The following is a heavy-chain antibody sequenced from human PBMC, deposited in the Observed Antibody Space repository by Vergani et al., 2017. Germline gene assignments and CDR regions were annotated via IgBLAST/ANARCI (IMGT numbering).Heavy chain of an antibody. CDR1: GFTFSSYW. CDR3: ARSVESAAFDV. CDR2: IKQDGSEK. J-gene: IGHJ3*01. Sequence: EVQLVDSGGGLVQPGGSLRLSCAASGFTFSSYWMTWVRQAPGKGLEWVANIKQDGSEKYYVDSVKGRFTISRDNAKNSLYLQMNSLRAEDTAIYYCARSVESAAFDVWGQGTMVTVSS. V-gene: IGHV3-7*01.